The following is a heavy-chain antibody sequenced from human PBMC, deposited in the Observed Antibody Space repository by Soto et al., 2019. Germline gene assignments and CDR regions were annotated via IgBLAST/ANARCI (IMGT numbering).Heavy chain of an antibody. Sequence: PSETLSLTCPVSGYSLRRSNWLVWIRQPPGKGLEWIGYSYYSETTYYKPSLKSRVTRSVDTSNNQSSLKLPSLTAVDRARVYCARREIQGPIDYWGQGNMITVSS. V-gene: IGHV4-28*01. CDR1: GYSLRRSNW. CDR3: ARREIQGPIDY. J-gene: IGHJ4*02. CDR2: SYYSETT. D-gene: IGHD1-26*01.